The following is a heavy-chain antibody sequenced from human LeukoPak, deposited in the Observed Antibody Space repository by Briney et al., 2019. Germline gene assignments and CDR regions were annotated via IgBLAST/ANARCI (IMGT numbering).Heavy chain of an antibody. CDR1: GFTFSNAW. V-gene: IGHV3-23*01. CDR3: AKFRRPVLDP. Sequence: GGSLRLSCAASGFTFSNAWMSWVRQAPGKGLEWVSAISGSGGSTYYADSVKGRFTISRDNSKNTLYLQMNSLRAEDTAVYYCAKFRRPVLDPWGQGTLVTVSS. CDR2: ISGSGGST. D-gene: IGHD6-19*01. J-gene: IGHJ5*02.